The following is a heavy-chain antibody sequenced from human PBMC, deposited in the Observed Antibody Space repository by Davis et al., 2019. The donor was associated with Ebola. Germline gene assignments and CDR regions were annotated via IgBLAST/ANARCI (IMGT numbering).Heavy chain of an antibody. CDR2: ISAYNGDT. V-gene: IGHV1-18*04. D-gene: IGHD5-24*01. CDR3: ARRDGFDFDY. Sequence: ASVKVSCKASGYTFIASDIYWVRQAPGQGLEWMGWISAYNGDTNYAQKFQGRVTMTTDTSTSTAYMELRSLRSDDTAVYYCARRDGFDFDYWGRGNLVTVSS. J-gene: IGHJ4*02. CDR1: GYTFIASD.